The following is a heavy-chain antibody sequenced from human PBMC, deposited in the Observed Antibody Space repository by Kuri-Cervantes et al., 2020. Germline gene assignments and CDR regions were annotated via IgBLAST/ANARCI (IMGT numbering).Heavy chain of an antibody. D-gene: IGHD3-16*01. CDR3: ARDQYDYVWGNSPVGWDYYGMDV. CDR1: GYTFISYD. J-gene: IGHJ6*02. Sequence: ASVKVSCKASGYTFISYDINWVRQATGQGLAWMGWMNPHSANAGYAQKFQGRVTITRNTSISTAYMELSSLRSEDTAVYYCARDQYDYVWGNSPVGWDYYGMDVWGQGTTVTVSS. CDR2: MNPHSANA. V-gene: IGHV1-8*01.